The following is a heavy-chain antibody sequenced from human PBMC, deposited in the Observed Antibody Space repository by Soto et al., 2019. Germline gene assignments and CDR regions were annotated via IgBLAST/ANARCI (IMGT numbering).Heavy chain of an antibody. CDR2: IWYDGSNK. CDR1: GFTFSSYG. CDR3: ARGYCTNGVCYPTDYYYYGMDV. J-gene: IGHJ6*02. Sequence: GESLKISCAASGFTFSSYGMHWVRQAPGKGLEWVAVIWYDGSNKYYADSVKGRFTISRDNSKNTLYLQMNSLRAEDTAVYYCARGYCTNGVCYPTDYYYYGMDVWGQGTTVTVSS. V-gene: IGHV3-33*01. D-gene: IGHD2-8*01.